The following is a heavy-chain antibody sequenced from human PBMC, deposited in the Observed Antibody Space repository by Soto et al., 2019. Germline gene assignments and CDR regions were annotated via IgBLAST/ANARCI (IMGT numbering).Heavy chain of an antibody. CDR1: GVTFSSYA. CDR3: ARASAIAAAGDYYDEMDV. CDR2: IIPIFGTA. J-gene: IGHJ6*02. Sequence: QVQLVQSGAEVKKPGSSVKVSCKASGVTFSSYAISWVRQAPGQGLEWMGGIIPIFGTANYAQKVKGRVTITADESTSTADMELSSLSSEDTAVYYCARASAIAAAGDYYDEMDVWGQGTTVTVSS. V-gene: IGHV1-69*01. D-gene: IGHD6-13*01.